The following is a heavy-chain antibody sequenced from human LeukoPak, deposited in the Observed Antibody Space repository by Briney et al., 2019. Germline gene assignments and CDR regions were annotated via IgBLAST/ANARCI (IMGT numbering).Heavy chain of an antibody. V-gene: IGHV3-23*01. CDR2: ISGSGGST. J-gene: IGHJ4*02. D-gene: IGHD1-26*01. CDR3: AKDLRGSSTMGAADY. Sequence: GGSLRLSCAASGFTFSSYAMSWVRQAPGKGLEWVSAISGSGGSTYYADSVKGRFTISRDNSRNTLYLQMNSLRAEDTAVYYCAKDLRGSSTMGAADYWGQGTLVTVSS. CDR1: GFTFSSYA.